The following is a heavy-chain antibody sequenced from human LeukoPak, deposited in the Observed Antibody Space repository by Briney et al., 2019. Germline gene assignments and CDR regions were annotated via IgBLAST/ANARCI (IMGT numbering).Heavy chain of an antibody. V-gene: IGHV1-2*02. CDR1: GYTFTGYY. CDR2: INPNSGGT. J-gene: IGHJ3*02. Sequence: GASVKVSCKASGYTFTGYYMHWVRQAPGQGLEWMGWINPNSGGTNYAQKFQGRVTMTRDTSISTAYMELSRLRSDDTAVYYCARDFTTAAFTGLAFDIWGQGTMVTVSS. CDR3: ARDFTTAAFTGLAFDI. D-gene: IGHD3-9*01.